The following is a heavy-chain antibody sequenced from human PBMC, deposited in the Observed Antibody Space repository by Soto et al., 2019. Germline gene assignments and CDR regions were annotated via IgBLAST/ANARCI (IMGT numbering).Heavy chain of an antibody. V-gene: IGHV3-30*18. Sequence: HPGGSLRLSCAASGFTFSSYGMHWVRQAPVKGLEWVAVISYDGSNKYYADSVKGRFTISRDNSKNTLYLQMNSLRAEDTAVYYCAKVRVQHSSPPTFDPWGQGT. CDR2: ISYDGSNK. J-gene: IGHJ5*02. CDR3: AKVRVQHSSPPTFDP. D-gene: IGHD3-10*01. CDR1: GFTFSSYG.